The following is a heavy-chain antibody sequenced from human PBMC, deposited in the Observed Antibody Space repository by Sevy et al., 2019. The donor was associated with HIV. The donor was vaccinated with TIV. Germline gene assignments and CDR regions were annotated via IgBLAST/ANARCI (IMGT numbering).Heavy chain of an antibody. CDR1: GFTFSSYA. J-gene: IGHJ4*02. Sequence: WGSLRLSCAASGFTFSSYAMSWVRQAPGKGLEWVSAISGSGGSTYYADSVKGRFTISRDNSKNTLYLQMNSLRAEDTAAYYCATSVLRFLEWLFPFDYWGQGTLVTVSS. CDR2: ISGSGGST. CDR3: ATSVLRFLEWLFPFDY. D-gene: IGHD3-3*01. V-gene: IGHV3-23*01.